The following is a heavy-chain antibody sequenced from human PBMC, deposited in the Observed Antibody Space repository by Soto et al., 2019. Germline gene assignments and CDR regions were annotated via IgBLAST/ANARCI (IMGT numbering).Heavy chain of an antibody. V-gene: IGHV3-33*01. D-gene: IGHD3-10*01. CDR2: IWYDGSNK. J-gene: IGHJ5*02. CDR1: GFTFSSYG. CDR3: ARDGGYYGAGSYFVP. Sequence: QEQLVESGGGVVQPGRSLRLSCAASGFTFSSYGMHWVRQVPGEGLEWVAVIWYDGSNKYYADSVKGRFTISRDNSKDTLYLEMNSLRAEDTAVYYCARDGGYYGAGSYFVPWGQGSLVTVSS.